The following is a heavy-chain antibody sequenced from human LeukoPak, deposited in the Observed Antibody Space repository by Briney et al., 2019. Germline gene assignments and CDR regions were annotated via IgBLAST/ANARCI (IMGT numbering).Heavy chain of an antibody. CDR2: IKHDGSVK. V-gene: IGHV3-7*04. CDR3: AGGVSY. J-gene: IGHJ4*02. Sequence: GVSLRLSCTASGFSFSTFWMNCVREAPGKGLEWVANIKHDGSVKYYVDSVKGRFTISRDNAMQSLYLQMNSLRAEDTAVYYCAGGVSYWGRGTLVTVSS. CDR1: GFSFSTFW.